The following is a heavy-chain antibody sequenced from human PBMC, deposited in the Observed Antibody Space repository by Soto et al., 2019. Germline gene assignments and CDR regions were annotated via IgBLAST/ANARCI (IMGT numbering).Heavy chain of an antibody. CDR2: IWYDGSNR. J-gene: IGHJ4*02. Sequence: QVQLVESGGGVVQPGTSLRLSCAASGFTISTHVMHWVRQAPGKGLEWVANIWYDGSNRFYADSVKGRFTISKDNSKNTLYLQMSSLRAEDTAVYYCAAATTWNFHFHYWGQGTQVTVSS. CDR3: AAATTWNFHFHY. V-gene: IGHV3-33*01. D-gene: IGHD1-7*01. CDR1: GFTISTHV.